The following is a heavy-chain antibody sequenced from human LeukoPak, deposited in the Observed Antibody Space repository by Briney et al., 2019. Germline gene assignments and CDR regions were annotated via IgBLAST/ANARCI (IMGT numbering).Heavy chain of an antibody. J-gene: IGHJ4*02. CDR1: GFTFSDYA. Sequence: GGSLRLSCAASGFTFSDYAMTWVRQAPGKGLEWVAFIRYDGSNKYYADSVKGRFTISRDNSKNTLYLQMNSLRAEDTAVYYCAKASYDSSPCWGQGTLVTVSS. CDR2: IRYDGSNK. V-gene: IGHV3-30*02. CDR3: AKASYDSSPC. D-gene: IGHD3-22*01.